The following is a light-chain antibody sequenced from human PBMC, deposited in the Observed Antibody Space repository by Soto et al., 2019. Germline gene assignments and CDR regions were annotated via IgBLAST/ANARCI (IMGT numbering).Light chain of an antibody. CDR3: QQYDDWPLT. Sequence: EKGMTQSPATLSVSPGERATLSCRASENVKNRLAWYPQKPGQAPRLLIYDAFTRATGIPARFSGSASGTEFTLTISSLQSEDFAVYYCQQYDDWPLTLGGGTKVEIK. CDR1: ENVKNR. CDR2: DAF. J-gene: IGKJ4*01. V-gene: IGKV3-15*01.